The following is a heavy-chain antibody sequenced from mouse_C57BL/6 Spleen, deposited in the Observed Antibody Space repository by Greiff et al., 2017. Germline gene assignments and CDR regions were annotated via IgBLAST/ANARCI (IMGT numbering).Heavy chain of an antibody. D-gene: IGHD2-1*01. V-gene: IGHV1-55*01. CDR2: IYPGSGST. CDR3: ARDGNYTYAMDY. CDR1: GYTFTSYW. J-gene: IGHJ4*01. Sequence: QVQLQQPGAELVKPGASVKMSCKASGYTFTSYWITWVKQRPGPGLEWIGDIYPGSGSTNYNEKFKSKATLTVDTSSSTAYMQLSSLTSEDSAVYDCARDGNYTYAMDYWGQGTSVTVSS.